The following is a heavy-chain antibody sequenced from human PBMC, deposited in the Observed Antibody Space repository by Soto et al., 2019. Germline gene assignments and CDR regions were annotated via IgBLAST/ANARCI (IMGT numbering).Heavy chain of an antibody. CDR1: GFTFSSYG. V-gene: IGHV3-33*01. CDR3: AREVPYQLPTSPSNWFDP. Sequence: GGSLRLSCAASGFTFSSYGMHWVRQAPGKGLEWVAVIWYDGSNKYYADSVKGRFTISRDNSKNTLYLQMNSLRAEDTAVYYCAREVPYQLPTSPSNWFDPWGQGTLVTVSS. D-gene: IGHD2-2*01. CDR2: IWYDGSNK. J-gene: IGHJ5*02.